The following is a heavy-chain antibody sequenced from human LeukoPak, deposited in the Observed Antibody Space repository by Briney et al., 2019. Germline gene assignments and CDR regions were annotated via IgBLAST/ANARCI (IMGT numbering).Heavy chain of an antibody. J-gene: IGHJ4*02. CDR3: AREGGFYRPLDY. V-gene: IGHV4-4*02. CDR2: VHLDGRT. Sequence: SETLSLTCGVSGVSVTSTNWWTWVRQPPGKGLEWIGEVHLDGRTNYNPSLKSRLTMSVDLSENHVSLKLTSVTAADTAVYYCAREGGFYRPLDYSGQGTLVTVSS. CDR1: GVSVTSTNW. D-gene: IGHD3-3*01.